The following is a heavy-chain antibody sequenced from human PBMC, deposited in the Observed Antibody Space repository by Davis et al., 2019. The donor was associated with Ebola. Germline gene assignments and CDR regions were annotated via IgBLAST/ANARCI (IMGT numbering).Heavy chain of an antibody. J-gene: IGHJ6*03. CDR2: IYYSGST. CDR3: ARVGVRFLEWLPTYYMDV. Sequence: SETLSLTCTVSGGSISSYYWSWIRQPPGKGLEWIGYIYYSGSTNYNPSLKSRVTISVDTSKNQFSLKLSSVTAADTAVYYCARVGVRFLEWLPTYYMDVWGKGTTVTVSS. D-gene: IGHD3-3*01. V-gene: IGHV4-59*01. CDR1: GGSISSYY.